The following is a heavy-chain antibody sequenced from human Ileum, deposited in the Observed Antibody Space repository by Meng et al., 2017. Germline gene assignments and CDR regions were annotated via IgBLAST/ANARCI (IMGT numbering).Heavy chain of an antibody. CDR1: GASISSHY. CDR3: VRLLDSSDWGWFDP. J-gene: IGHJ5*02. CDR2: IYYRGGA. V-gene: IGHV4-59*08. Sequence: QVQLQESGPGLVKPSETLALTFSVSGASISSHYWTWIRQPPGKGLEYIGYIYYRGGASYNPSLRSRVTMSVDTSKNQFSLNLSSVTAADTAVYYCVRLLDSSDWGWFDPWGQGTLVTVSS. D-gene: IGHD3-22*01.